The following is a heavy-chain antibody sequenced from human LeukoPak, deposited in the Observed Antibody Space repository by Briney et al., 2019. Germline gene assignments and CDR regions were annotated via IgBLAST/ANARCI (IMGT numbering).Heavy chain of an antibody. V-gene: IGHV3-30*04. CDR3: ARDRSQEFDP. Sequence: GGSLRLSCAASRFTFRNYAMHWVRQAPGKGLEWLAVISSDGTNKDYADSVKGRFSISRDNSKNTLYLQMNRLRADDTAVYYCARDRSQEFDPWGQGTLVTVSS. CDR2: ISSDGTNK. CDR1: RFTFRNYA. D-gene: IGHD3-10*01. J-gene: IGHJ5*02.